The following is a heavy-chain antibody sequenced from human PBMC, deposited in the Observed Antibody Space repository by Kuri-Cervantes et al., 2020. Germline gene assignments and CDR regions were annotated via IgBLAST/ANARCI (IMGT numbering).Heavy chain of an antibody. D-gene: IGHD3-10*01. V-gene: IGHV3-33*01. CDR1: GFTFSSYG. CDR3: ARDSLWFGEFSGVSFDY. CDR2: IWYDGSNK. Sequence: GGSLRLSCAASGFTFSSYGMHWVRQAPGKGLEWVAVIWYDGSNKYYADSVKARFTISRDNSKNTLYLQMNSLRAEDTAVYYCARDSLWFGEFSGVSFDYWGQGTLVTVSS. J-gene: IGHJ4*02.